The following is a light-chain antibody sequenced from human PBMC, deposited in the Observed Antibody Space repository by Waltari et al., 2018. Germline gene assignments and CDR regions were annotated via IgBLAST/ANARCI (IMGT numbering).Light chain of an antibody. J-gene: IGLJ3*02. Sequence: QSVLTQPPSASGTPGQRVTIYCSGSRSNIGNNSVYWYQQLPGTAPKLLTYRNNQRPSGVPDRFSGSKSGTSASLAISGLRSEDEADYYCAVWDDSLSGRVFGGGTKVTVL. V-gene: IGLV1-47*01. CDR1: RSNIGNNS. CDR2: RNN. CDR3: AVWDDSLSGRV.